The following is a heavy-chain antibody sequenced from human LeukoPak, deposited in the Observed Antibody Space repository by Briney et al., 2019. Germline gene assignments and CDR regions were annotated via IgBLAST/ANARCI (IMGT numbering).Heavy chain of an antibody. CDR2: SSTYNGNT. CDR1: GYILTSYG. D-gene: IGHD2-2*01. CDR3: ARVKVPAATTFYYYYMDV. V-gene: IGHV1-18*01. Sequence: GASVQVSCKASGYILTSYGISWVRQAPGQGLEWMGWSSTYNGNTNYVQRLQGRVTMTTDTSTSTAYMELRSLRSDDTAVYFCARVKVPAATTFYYYYMDVWGTGTTVTVSS. J-gene: IGHJ6*03.